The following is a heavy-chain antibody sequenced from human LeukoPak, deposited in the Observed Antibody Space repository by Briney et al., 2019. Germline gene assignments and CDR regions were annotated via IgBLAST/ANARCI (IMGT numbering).Heavy chain of an antibody. CDR2: IHYSGST. CDR1: GVSISSYY. V-gene: IGHV4-59*01. Sequence: SETLSLTCTVSGVSISSYYWSWIRQPPGKGLEWIGYIHYSGSTNYNPSLKSRVTISVDTSKNQFSLTLTSVTAADTAVYYCASHRSAQNWGQGTLVTVSS. J-gene: IGHJ4*02. CDR3: ASHRSAQN.